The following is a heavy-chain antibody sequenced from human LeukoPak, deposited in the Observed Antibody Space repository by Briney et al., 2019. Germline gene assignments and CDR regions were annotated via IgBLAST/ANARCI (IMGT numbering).Heavy chain of an antibody. V-gene: IGHV3-23*01. Sequence: GGSLRLSCAASGFTFSSYSMNWVRQAPGKGLEWVSAISGSGGSTYYADSVKGRFTISRDNSKNTLYLQMNSLRAEDTAVYYCAKRLIYSSGGDYYYYYGMDVWGQGTTVTVSS. CDR3: AKRLIYSSGGDYYYYYGMDV. D-gene: IGHD6-19*01. J-gene: IGHJ6*02. CDR2: ISGSGGST. CDR1: GFTFSSYS.